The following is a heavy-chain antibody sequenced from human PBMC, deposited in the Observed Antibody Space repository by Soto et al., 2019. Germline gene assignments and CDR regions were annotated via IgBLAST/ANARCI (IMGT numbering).Heavy chain of an antibody. Sequence: SLRLSCAASGFTFDDYAMHWVRQAPGKGLEWVSGISWNSGSTSYADSLKGRFTISRDNAKNTLYLQMNSLRAEDTAVYYCAREYYYYYYGMDVWGQGTTVTVSS. CDR1: GFTFDDYA. CDR3: AREYYYYYYGMDV. J-gene: IGHJ6*02. CDR2: ISWNSGST. V-gene: IGHV3-9*01.